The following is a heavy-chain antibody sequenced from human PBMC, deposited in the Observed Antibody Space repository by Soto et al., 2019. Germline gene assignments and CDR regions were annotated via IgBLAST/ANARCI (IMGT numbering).Heavy chain of an antibody. J-gene: IGHJ3*02. Sequence: QVQLQQWGAGLLKPSETLSLTCAVYGGFVSSGSYYWSWIRQPPGKGLEWIGEMSHSGGTHFNPSLKRRVTISVDTSKNQFSLKMSSVTAADTALYYCARVERGTATTVVDAFDIWSPGTMVTVSS. CDR3: ARVERGTATTVVDAFDI. V-gene: IGHV4-34*01. CDR2: MSHSGGT. D-gene: IGHD1-1*01. CDR1: GGFVSSGSYY.